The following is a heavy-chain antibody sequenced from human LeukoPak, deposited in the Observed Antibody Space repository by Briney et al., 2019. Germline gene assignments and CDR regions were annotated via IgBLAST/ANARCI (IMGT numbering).Heavy chain of an antibody. CDR2: INHSGST. D-gene: IGHD3-16*01. Sequence: SETLSLTCAVYGGSFSGYYWSWIRQPPGKGLEWIGEINHSGSTNYNPSPKSRVTISVDTSKNQFSLKLSSVTAADTAVYYCARGLWGPYYFDYWGQGTLVTVSS. J-gene: IGHJ4*02. CDR1: GGSFSGYY. CDR3: ARGLWGPYYFDY. V-gene: IGHV4-34*01.